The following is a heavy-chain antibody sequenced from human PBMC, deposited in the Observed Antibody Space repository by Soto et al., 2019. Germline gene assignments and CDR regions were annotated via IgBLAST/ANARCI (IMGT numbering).Heavy chain of an antibody. V-gene: IGHV3-30*04. Sequence: QVQLVESGGGVVQPGRSLRLSCAASGFIFSTYAMHWVRQAPGKGLERVTFISYDGRNKYYADSVKDRFTISRDNSKNTLYLLMNSLRTVDTAVYYCAREYDSSGYGYDAFDIWGQGTMVTVSS. CDR3: AREYDSSGYGYDAFDI. J-gene: IGHJ3*02. CDR1: GFIFSTYA. D-gene: IGHD3-22*01. CDR2: ISYDGRNK.